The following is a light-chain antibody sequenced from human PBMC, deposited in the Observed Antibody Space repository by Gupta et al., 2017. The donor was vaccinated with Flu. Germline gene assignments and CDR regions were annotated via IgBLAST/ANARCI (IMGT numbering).Light chain of an antibody. V-gene: IGLV3-19*01. CDR1: VSEVI. J-gene: IGLJ1*01. CDR2: VKA. CDR3: NSRDSSGQLSV. Sequence: SSELTQDPVVSVAWDRQSGSHAKETVSEVIMQAGISRSQDRPLFLSSIVKAAGPPGIPDRFSGSSSGNTVSLIITGAQAEDEADYYCNSRDSSGQLSVFGTGTKVTVL.